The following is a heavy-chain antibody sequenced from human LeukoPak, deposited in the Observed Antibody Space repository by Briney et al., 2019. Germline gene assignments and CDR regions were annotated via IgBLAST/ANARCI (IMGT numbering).Heavy chain of an antibody. V-gene: IGHV4-38-2*01. CDR2: IYQSGST. J-gene: IGHJ4*02. D-gene: IGHD3-22*01. Sequence: TSETLSLTCAVSGYSIRSGYHWSWIRQPPGKGLEWIGSIYQSGSTYYNPSLKSRVTISVDTSKNQFSLNLSSVTAADSAVYYCARRDFDSSGYLSFYFDYWGRGTLVTVSS. CDR3: ARRDFDSSGYLSFYFDY. CDR1: GYSIRSGYH.